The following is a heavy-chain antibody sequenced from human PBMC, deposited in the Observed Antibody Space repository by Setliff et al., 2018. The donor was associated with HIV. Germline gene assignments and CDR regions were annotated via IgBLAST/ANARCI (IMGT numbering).Heavy chain of an antibody. V-gene: IGHV4-34*01. Sequence: PSETLSLTCAVYGGSFSGYYWSWIRQPPGKGLEWIGEVTHSGRTNYNPSLESRVTTSVDTSKKQFSLRLTSVTAADTAVYYCARGLLRRRGIDYWGQGTLVTVSS. CDR3: ARGLLRRRGIDY. CDR1: GGSFSGYY. D-gene: IGHD3-22*01. CDR2: VTHSGRT. J-gene: IGHJ4*02.